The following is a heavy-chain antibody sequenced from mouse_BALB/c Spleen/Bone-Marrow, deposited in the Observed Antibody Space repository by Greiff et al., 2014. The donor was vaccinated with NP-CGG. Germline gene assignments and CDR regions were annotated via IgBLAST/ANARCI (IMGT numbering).Heavy chain of an antibody. CDR1: GFTFSSFG. V-gene: IGHV5-6*02. J-gene: IGHJ4*01. CDR2: ISSGGSNT. Sequence: DVMLAESGGDLVKPGGSLKLSCAASGFTFSSFGMSWGRQTPDKRLEWVGTISSGGSNTYYPDSVKGRFTISRDNAKNTLYLQMSSLKSEDTAMYYCARHKRYYATDSWGQATSAPFSS. CDR3: ARHKRYYATDS.